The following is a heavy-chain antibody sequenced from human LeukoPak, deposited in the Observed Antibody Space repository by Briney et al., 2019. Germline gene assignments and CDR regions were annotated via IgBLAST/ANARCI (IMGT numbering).Heavy chain of an antibody. CDR3: ARRFTGRTWFDP. CDR2: IYSSGKT. Sequence: TSETLSLTCTVSGASISSGSYYWDWIRQPPGKGLEWIGDIYSSGKTNYNPSLRSRVTMSIDPSKNQFSLNLNSVSATDTAVYYCARRFTGRTWFDPWGQGTLVTVSS. D-gene: IGHD1-1*01. V-gene: IGHV4-39*01. CDR1: GASISSGSYY. J-gene: IGHJ5*02.